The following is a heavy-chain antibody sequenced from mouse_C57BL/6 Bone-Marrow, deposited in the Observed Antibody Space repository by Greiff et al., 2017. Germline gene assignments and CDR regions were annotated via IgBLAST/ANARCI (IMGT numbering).Heavy chain of an antibody. V-gene: IGHV1-19*01. CDR3: ARGGFYGNLNYAMDY. CDR2: INPYNGGT. Sequence: VQLQQSGPVLVKPGASVKMSCKASGYTFTDYYMNWVKQSHGKSLEWIGVINPYNGGTSYNQKFKGKATLTVDKSSSTAYMELNSLTSEDSAVYYCARGGFYGNLNYAMDYWGQGTSVTVSS. J-gene: IGHJ4*01. D-gene: IGHD2-1*01. CDR1: GYTFTDYY.